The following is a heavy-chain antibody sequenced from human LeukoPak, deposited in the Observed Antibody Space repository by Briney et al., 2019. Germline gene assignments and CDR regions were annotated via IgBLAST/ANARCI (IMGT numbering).Heavy chain of an antibody. CDR2: INPNSGGT. J-gene: IGHJ6*03. D-gene: IGHD2-8*01. Sequence: GSSVKVSCKASGGTFSSYAVQWVGQAPGQGLDWMGWINPNSGGTNYAQKFQGRVTMTRDTSISTAYMELSRLRSDDTAVYYCASCTANYYYMDVWGKGTTVTVSS. CDR3: ASCTANYYYMDV. V-gene: IGHV1-2*02. CDR1: GGTFSSYA.